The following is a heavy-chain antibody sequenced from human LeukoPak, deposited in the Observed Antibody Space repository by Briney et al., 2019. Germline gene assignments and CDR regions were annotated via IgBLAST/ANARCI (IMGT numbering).Heavy chain of an antibody. CDR2: ISSSSSTI. V-gene: IGHV3-48*04. CDR1: GFTFSSYS. CDR3: ARVGSYGYFYYYYMDV. D-gene: IGHD5-18*01. J-gene: IGHJ6*03. Sequence: GGSLRLSCAASGFTFSSYSMNWVRQAPGKGLEWVSYISSSSSTIYYADSVKGRFTISRDNAKNSLYLQMNSLRAEDTAVYYCARVGSYGYFYYYYMDVWGKGTTVTVSS.